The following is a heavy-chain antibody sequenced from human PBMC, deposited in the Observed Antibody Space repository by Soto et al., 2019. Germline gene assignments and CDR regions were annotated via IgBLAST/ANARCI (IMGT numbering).Heavy chain of an antibody. Sequence: SETLSLTCTVSGGSISSFYWSWIRQSPGKGLEWIGSIYDTGRTNYNPSLEIRVTISVDRSKNQFSLKLTSVTAADMAVYSCACDRGGTFHLWAQGTLVTVSS. CDR2: IYDTGRT. CDR1: GGSISSFY. D-gene: IGHD3-10*01. V-gene: IGHV4-59*01. CDR3: ACDRGGTFHL. J-gene: IGHJ1*01.